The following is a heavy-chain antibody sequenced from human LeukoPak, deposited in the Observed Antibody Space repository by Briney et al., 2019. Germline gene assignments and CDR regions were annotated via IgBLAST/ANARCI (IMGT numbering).Heavy chain of an antibody. Sequence: SETLSLTCTFSGGSISSYYWSWIRQPAGKGLEWIGRFHASGSTNYNPSPKSRVTMSVDTSKNQFSLKLSSVTAADTAVYYCARDPYSGTYSDYYYYYMDVWGKGTTVTVSS. CDR3: ARDPYSGTYSDYYYYYMDV. CDR1: GGSISSYY. CDR2: FHASGST. J-gene: IGHJ6*03. D-gene: IGHD1-26*01. V-gene: IGHV4-4*07.